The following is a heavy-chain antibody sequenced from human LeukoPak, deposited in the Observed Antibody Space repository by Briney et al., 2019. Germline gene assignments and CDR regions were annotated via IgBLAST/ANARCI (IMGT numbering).Heavy chain of an antibody. V-gene: IGHV4-30-2*01. CDR1: GGSISSGGYY. CDR2: IYHSGST. J-gene: IGHJ5*02. CDR3: ARDGPPTLHWFDP. Sequence: ASETLSLTCTVSGGSISSGGYYWSWIRQPPGKGLEWIGYIYHSGSTYYNPSLKSRVTISVDRSKNQFSLKLSSVTAADTAVYCCARDGPPTLHWFDPWGQGTLVTVSS.